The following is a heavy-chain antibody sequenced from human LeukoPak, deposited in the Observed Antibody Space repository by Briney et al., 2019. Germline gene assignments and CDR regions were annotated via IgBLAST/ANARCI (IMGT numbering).Heavy chain of an antibody. CDR3: ARRRYFDSTGSNPTYYFDN. J-gene: IGHJ4*02. CDR2: IYYPVDT. D-gene: IGHD3-22*01. Sequence: PSETLSLTCTVSGDSFIGSYWSWIRQAPGKGLEWIGYIYYPVDTNYNPSLQSRVTISADVSKKQFSLRLTSVTAADTAVYYYARRRYFDSTGSNPTYYFDNWGQGLLVTVSS. CDR1: GDSFIGSY. V-gene: IGHV4-59*01.